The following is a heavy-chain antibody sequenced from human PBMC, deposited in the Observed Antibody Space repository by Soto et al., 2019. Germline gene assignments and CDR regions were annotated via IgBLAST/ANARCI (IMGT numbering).Heavy chain of an antibody. J-gene: IGHJ6*04. CDR2: IYYSGST. Sequence: SETLSLTCTVSGGSISSGDYYWSWIHQPPGKGLEWIGYIYYSGSTYYNPSLKSRVTISVDTSKNQFSLKLSSVTAADTAVYYCASHMFRGVISYYYGTDVSGTATTVTV. D-gene: IGHD3-10*01. CDR3: ASHMFRGVISYYYGTDV. CDR1: GGSISSGDYY. V-gene: IGHV4-30-4*01.